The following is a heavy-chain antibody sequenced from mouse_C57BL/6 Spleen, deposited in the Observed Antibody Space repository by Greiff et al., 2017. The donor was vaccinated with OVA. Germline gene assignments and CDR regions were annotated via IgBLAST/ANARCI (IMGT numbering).Heavy chain of an antibody. J-gene: IGHJ3*01. CDR1: GYTFTSYW. Sequence: QVQLQQPGAELVKPGASVKLSCKASGYTFTSYWMHWVKQRPGQGLEWIGMIHPNSGSTNYNEKFKSKATLTVDKSSSTPYMQLSSLTSEDSAVYYCAREESDNYDWCAYWGQGTLVTVSA. CDR3: AREESDNYDWCAY. D-gene: IGHD2-4*01. V-gene: IGHV1-64*01. CDR2: IHPNSGST.